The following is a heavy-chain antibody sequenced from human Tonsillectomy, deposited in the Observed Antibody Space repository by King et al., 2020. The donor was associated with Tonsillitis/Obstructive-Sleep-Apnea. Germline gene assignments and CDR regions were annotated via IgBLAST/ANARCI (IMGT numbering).Heavy chain of an antibody. D-gene: IGHD2-21*02. Sequence: VQLVESGGGLVQPGGSLRVSCAASGFTFSSYWMSWVRQAPGKGLEWVANIKQDGSEKYYVDSVKGRFTISRDNAKNSLYLQMNSLRAEDTAFYYCARHLGADFLHWYFDLWGRGPLVTVSS. CDR1: GFTFSSYW. V-gene: IGHV3-7*03. J-gene: IGHJ2*01. CDR2: IKQDGSEK. CDR3: ARHLGADFLHWYFDL.